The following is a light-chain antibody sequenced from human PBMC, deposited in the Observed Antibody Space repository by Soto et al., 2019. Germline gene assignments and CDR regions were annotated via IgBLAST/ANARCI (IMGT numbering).Light chain of an antibody. V-gene: IGLV2-14*01. J-gene: IGLJ2*01. CDR1: SSDVGGYNY. CDR3: TSYTTSDAYVV. CDR2: EVS. Sequence: QPVLTQPASVSGSPGQSITISCSGTSSDVGGYNYVSWYQQHPAKAPRLIIYEVSHRPSGVSNRFSGSKSANTASLTISGLQAEDEADYYCTSYTTSDAYVVFGGGTQLTVL.